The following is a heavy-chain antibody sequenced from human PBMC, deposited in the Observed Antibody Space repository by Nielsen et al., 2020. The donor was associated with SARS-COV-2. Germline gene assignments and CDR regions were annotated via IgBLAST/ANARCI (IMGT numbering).Heavy chain of an antibody. V-gene: IGHV4-34*01. CDR3: ARVLALRGLLFRRGGTPFDY. D-gene: IGHD3-10*01. Sequence: SETLSLTCAVYGGSFSGYYWSWIRQPPGKGLEWIGEINHSGSTNYNPSLKSRVTISVDTSKNQFSLKLSSVTAADTAVYYCARVLALRGLLFRRGGTPFDYWGQGTLVTVSS. CDR2: INHSGST. J-gene: IGHJ4*02. CDR1: GGSFSGYY.